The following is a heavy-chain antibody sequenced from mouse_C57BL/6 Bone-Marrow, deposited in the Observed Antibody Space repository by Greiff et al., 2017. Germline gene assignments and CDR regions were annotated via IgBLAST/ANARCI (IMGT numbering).Heavy chain of an antibody. J-gene: IGHJ2*01. D-gene: IGHD1-1*01. CDR1: GYTFTSYW. Sequence: VQLQQPGAELVKPGASVKMSCKASGYTFTSYWITWVKQRPEQGLEGIGEIYPGSGSTNYNEKLKSKATLTVDTSSSTAYMQLSSLTSEASAVYSCARTILRLDYWGQGTTLTVSS. CDR3: ARTILRLDY. V-gene: IGHV1-55*01. CDR2: IYPGSGST.